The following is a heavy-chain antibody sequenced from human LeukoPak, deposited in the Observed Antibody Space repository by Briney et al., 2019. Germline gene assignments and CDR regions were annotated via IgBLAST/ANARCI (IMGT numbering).Heavy chain of an antibody. CDR2: IIPIFGTA. V-gene: IGHV1-69*06. CDR3: AKDHLPGIVVADRDY. CDR1: GGTFSSYA. D-gene: IGHD6-19*01. Sequence: GASVKGSCKASGGTFSSYAISWVRQAPGQGLEWMGGIIPIFGTANYAQKFQGRVTITADKSTSTAYMELSSLRSEDTAVYYCAKDHLPGIVVADRDYWGQGTLVTVSS. J-gene: IGHJ4*02.